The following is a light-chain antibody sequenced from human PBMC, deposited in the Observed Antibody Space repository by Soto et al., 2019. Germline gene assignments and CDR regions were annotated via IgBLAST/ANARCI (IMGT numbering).Light chain of an antibody. Sequence: EILMTQSPATLSVSPGERATLSCRASHRVNTYLAWYQQRPGQAPRLLIYDASTRATGIPARFSGSGSGTEFTLTISSLQPDDFATYYCQQYNSYACAFGQGTKVDIK. V-gene: IGKV3D-15*01. J-gene: IGKJ1*01. CDR2: DAS. CDR3: QQYNSYACA. CDR1: HRVNTY.